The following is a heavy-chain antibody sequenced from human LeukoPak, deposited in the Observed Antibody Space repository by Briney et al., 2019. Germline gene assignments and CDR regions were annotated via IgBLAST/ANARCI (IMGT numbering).Heavy chain of an antibody. J-gene: IGHJ4*02. V-gene: IGHV3-23*01. CDR2: ISGSGGST. CDR1: GFTFSSYA. CDR3: AKENHYYGSGSPFDY. Sequence: GGSLRLSCAASGFTFSSYAMSWVRQAPGKGLEWVSAISGSGGSTYYADSVKGRFTISRDNSKNTLYLQMDSLRAEDTAVYYCAKENHYYGSGSPFDYWGQGTLVTVSS. D-gene: IGHD3-10*01.